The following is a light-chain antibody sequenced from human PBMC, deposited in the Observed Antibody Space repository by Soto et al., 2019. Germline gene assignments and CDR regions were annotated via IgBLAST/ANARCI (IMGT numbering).Light chain of an antibody. CDR3: QQYNDWPYT. Sequence: IAMTQSPVTLSVSLGERATLSCRASQSVGSNLAWYQQNLGQSPRLLIYGASTRATGIAARFSGSGSGTEFTLTISSLQSEDCAVYYCQQYNDWPYTFGQGTKLEI. V-gene: IGKV3-15*01. CDR2: GAS. CDR1: QSVGSN. J-gene: IGKJ2*01.